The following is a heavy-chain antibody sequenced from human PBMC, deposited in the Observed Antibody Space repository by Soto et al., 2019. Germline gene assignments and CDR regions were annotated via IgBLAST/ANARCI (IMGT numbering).Heavy chain of an antibody. J-gene: IGHJ6*02. CDR2: ISSSSSYI. CDR1: GFTFSSYS. CDR3: ARDSWDIVVVPAARFNYGMDV. Sequence: GGSLRLSCAASGFTFSSYSMNWVRQAPGKGLEWVSPISSSSSYIYYADSVKGRFTISRDNAKNSLYLQMNSLRAEDTAVYYCARDSWDIVVVPAARFNYGMDVWGQGTTVTVSS. D-gene: IGHD2-2*01. V-gene: IGHV3-21*01.